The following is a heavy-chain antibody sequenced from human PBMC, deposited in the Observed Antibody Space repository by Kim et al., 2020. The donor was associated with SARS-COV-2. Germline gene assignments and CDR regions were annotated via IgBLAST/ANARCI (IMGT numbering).Heavy chain of an antibody. Sequence: SETLSLTCTVSGGSISSGGYYWSWIRQHPGKGLEWIGYTYYSGSTYYNPSLKSRVTISVDTSKNQFSLKLSSVTAADTAGYYCARAPITMMVVIYAFDIWGDETKGTASS. J-gene: IGHJ3*02. V-gene: IGHV4-31*03. CDR1: GGSISSGGYY. D-gene: IGHD3-22*01. CDR2: TYYSGST. CDR3: ARAPITMMVVIYAFDI.